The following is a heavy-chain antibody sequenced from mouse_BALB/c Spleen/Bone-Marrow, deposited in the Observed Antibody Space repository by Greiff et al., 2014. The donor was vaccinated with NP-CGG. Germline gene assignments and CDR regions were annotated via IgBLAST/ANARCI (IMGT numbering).Heavy chain of an antibody. D-gene: IGHD2-4*01. V-gene: IGHV1-54*01. CDR1: GYAFTNYL. J-gene: IGHJ3*01. Sequence: LVESGAELVRPGTSVKVSCKASGYAFTNYLIEWVKQRPGQGLEWIGVINPGSGGTNYNEKFKGKATLTADKSSSTVYMQLSSLTSDDSAVYFCAREMIKGFAYWGQGTLVTVSA. CDR3: AREMIKGFAY. CDR2: INPGSGGT.